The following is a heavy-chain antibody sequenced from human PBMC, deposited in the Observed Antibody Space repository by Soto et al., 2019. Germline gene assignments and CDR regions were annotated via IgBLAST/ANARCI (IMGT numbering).Heavy chain of an antibody. CDR3: ARDLRGGLAGTLVDY. V-gene: IGHV3-21*01. J-gene: IGHJ4*02. Sequence: EVQLVESGGGLVKPGGSLRLSCAASGFTFSSYSMNWVRQAPGKGLEWVSSISSSSSYIYYADSVKGRFTISRDNAKNSLYLQMNSLRAEDTAVYYCARDLRGGLAGTLVDYWGQGTLVTVSS. D-gene: IGHD6-19*01. CDR1: GFTFSSYS. CDR2: ISSSSSYI.